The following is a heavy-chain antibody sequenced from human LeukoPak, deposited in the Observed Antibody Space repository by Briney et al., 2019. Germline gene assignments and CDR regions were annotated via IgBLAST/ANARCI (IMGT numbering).Heavy chain of an antibody. J-gene: IGHJ5*02. CDR1: GYTFTSYD. CDR2: MNPNSGNT. V-gene: IGHV1-8*01. D-gene: IGHD1-7*01. Sequence: VASVKVSCKASGYTFTSYDINWVRQATGQRLEWMGWMNPNSGNTGYAQKFQGRVTMTRNTSISTAYMELSSLRSEDTAVYYCARVRISRSRYNWNYVWFDPWGQGTLVTVSS. CDR3: ARVRISRSRYNWNYVWFDP.